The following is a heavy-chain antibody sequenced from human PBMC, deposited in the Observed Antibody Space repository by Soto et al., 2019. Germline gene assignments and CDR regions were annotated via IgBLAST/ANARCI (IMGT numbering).Heavy chain of an antibody. V-gene: IGHV4-34*01. CDR1: VGSFSGYY. CDR3: SRGRNLP. J-gene: IGHJ5*02. D-gene: IGHD1-7*01. Sequence: PSETLSLTCADYVGSFSGYYWSLIRQPPGKGLEWIGEINHSGSTNYNPSLKSRVTISVDTSKNQLSLKLSSVTAAETAVYYCSRGRNLPWGQGTMVTVSS. CDR2: INHSGST.